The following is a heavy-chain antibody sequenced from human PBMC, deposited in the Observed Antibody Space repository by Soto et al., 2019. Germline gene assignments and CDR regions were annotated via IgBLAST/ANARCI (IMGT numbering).Heavy chain of an antibody. CDR1: GGSISSSSYY. CDR2: IYYSGTT. D-gene: IGHD3-9*01. V-gene: IGHV4-39*01. CDR3: ARHRGYYDILTGYYTELNFDY. J-gene: IGHJ4*02. Sequence: LSLTCTVSGGSISSSSYYWGWIRQPPGKGLEWIGSIYYSGTTYYNPSLKSRVTISVDTSKNQFSLKLSSVTAADTAVYYCARHRGYYDILTGYYTELNFDYWGQGTLLTVSS.